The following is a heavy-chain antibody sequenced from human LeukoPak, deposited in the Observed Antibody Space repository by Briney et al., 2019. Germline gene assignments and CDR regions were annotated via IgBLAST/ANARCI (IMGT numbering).Heavy chain of an antibody. CDR3: ARDQTYSGSGIYIYFDY. Sequence: PSETLSLTCTVSGGSISSGGYYWGWIRQPPGKGLEWIGSIYYSGSTYYNPSLKSRVTISVDTSKNQFSLKLSSVTAADTAVYYCARDQTYSGSGIYIYFDYWGQGILVTVSS. CDR2: IYYSGST. J-gene: IGHJ4*02. D-gene: IGHD3-10*01. V-gene: IGHV4-39*07. CDR1: GGSISSGGYY.